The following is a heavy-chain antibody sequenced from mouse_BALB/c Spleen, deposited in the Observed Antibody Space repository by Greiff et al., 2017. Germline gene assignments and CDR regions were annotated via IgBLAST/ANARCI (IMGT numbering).Heavy chain of an antibody. Sequence: EVMLVESGGGLVKPGGSLKLSCAASGFTFSSYAMSWVRQTPEKRLEWVASISSGGSTYYPDSVKGRFTISRDNARNILYLQMSSLRSEDTAMYYCARVPHYYGSPLAMDYWGQGTSVTVSS. CDR3: ARVPHYYGSPLAMDY. CDR2: ISSGGST. CDR1: GFTFSSYA. V-gene: IGHV5-6-5*01. D-gene: IGHD1-1*01. J-gene: IGHJ4*01.